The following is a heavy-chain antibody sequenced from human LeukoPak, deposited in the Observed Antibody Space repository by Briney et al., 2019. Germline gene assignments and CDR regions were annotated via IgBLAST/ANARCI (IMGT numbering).Heavy chain of an antibody. J-gene: IGHJ4*02. Sequence: SVKVSCKASGGTFSSYAISWVRQAPGQGLEWMGGIIPIFGTANYAQKFQGRVTITADKSTSTAYMELSSLRSEDTAVYYCARGRYSSGWYGGCWGQGTLVTVSS. D-gene: IGHD6-19*01. CDR2: IIPIFGTA. CDR1: GGTFSSYA. V-gene: IGHV1-69*06. CDR3: ARGRYSSGWYGGC.